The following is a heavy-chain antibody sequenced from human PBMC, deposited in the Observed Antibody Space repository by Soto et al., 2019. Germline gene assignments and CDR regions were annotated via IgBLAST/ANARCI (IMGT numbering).Heavy chain of an antibody. D-gene: IGHD3-10*01. Sequence: EVQLVESGGGLVQPGGSLRLSCAASGFTFRDYWMNWVRQAPGKGLEWVANIKQDGSEKYYVDSVKGRFSISRDNAKNSLYLQMNSLRAEDTAVYYCVQFLISPSVDYWGQGTLVTVSS. CDR1: GFTFRDYW. V-gene: IGHV3-7*01. CDR3: VQFLISPSVDY. CDR2: IKQDGSEK. J-gene: IGHJ4*02.